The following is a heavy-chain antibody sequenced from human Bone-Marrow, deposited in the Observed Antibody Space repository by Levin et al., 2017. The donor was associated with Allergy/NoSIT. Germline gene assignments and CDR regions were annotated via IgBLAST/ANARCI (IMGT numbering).Heavy chain of an antibody. CDR1: GFTFSSYA. CDR2: ISGSGGST. CDR3: ANIYSGYALVGATTFDY. D-gene: IGHD1-26*01. Sequence: RGESLKISCAASGFTFSSYAMSWVRQAPGKGLEWVSAISGSGGSTYYADSVKGRFTISRDNSKNTLYLQMNSLRAEDTAVYYCANIYSGYALVGATTFDYWGQGTLVTVSS. V-gene: IGHV3-23*01. J-gene: IGHJ4*02.